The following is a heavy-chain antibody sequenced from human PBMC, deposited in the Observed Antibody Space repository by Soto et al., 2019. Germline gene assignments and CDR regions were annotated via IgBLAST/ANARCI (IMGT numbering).Heavy chain of an antibody. CDR2: IYYSGST. CDR3: ARRGYGWQLAHKNNYYYCMDV. Sequence: SETMSHTCTVADGSISSYYWSWIRQPPGKGLEWIGYIYYSGSTNYNPSLKSRVTISVGTSKNQFSLKLSSVTAADTAVYYCARRGYGWQLAHKNNYYYCMDVWGKGTTVTVSS. J-gene: IGHJ6*03. CDR1: DGSISSYY. V-gene: IGHV4-59*08. D-gene: IGHD6-6*01.